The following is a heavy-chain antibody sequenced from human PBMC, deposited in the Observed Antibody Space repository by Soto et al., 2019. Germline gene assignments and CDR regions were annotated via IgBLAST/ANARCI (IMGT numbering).Heavy chain of an antibody. Sequence: QVQLVQSGAEVKKPGSSVKVSCKASGGTFNTYNINWVRQAPGQGLEWMGGILPIFGTTNYAQRFQGRVTITADDSTSTEYMELSSLRSEDTAVYYCARDETGASYYYYYGMDVWGQGTTVTVTS. CDR2: ILPIFGTT. CDR1: GGTFNTYN. J-gene: IGHJ6*02. V-gene: IGHV1-69*01. CDR3: ARDETGASYYYYYGMDV. D-gene: IGHD7-27*01.